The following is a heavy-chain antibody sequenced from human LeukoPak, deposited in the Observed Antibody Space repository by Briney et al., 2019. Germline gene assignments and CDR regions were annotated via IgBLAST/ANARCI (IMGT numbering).Heavy chain of an antibody. CDR2: INPNSGGT. J-gene: IGHJ4*02. CDR3: VMELFENPEFDY. V-gene: IGHV1-2*02. Sequence: GASVKVSCKASGYTFTGYYMHWVRQAPGQGLEWMGWINPNSGGTNYAQKFQGRVTMTRDTSISTAYMELSRLRSDDTAVYYCVMELFENPEFDYWGQGTLVSVSS. D-gene: IGHD1-14*01. CDR1: GYTFTGYY.